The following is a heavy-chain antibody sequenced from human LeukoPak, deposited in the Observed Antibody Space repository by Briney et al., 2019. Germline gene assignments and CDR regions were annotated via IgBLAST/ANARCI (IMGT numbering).Heavy chain of an antibody. Sequence: GESLKISCKGSGYTFTRYWIGWVRQIPGKGLEWMGIIYPADSETRYSPSFQGQVTISADKSISTAFLQWSSLKASDTAMYLCARQQAGYNFYFDQWGQGTLVTVSS. V-gene: IGHV5-51*01. J-gene: IGHJ4*02. CDR1: GYTFTRYW. CDR3: ARQQAGYNFYFDQ. CDR2: IYPADSET. D-gene: IGHD5-24*01.